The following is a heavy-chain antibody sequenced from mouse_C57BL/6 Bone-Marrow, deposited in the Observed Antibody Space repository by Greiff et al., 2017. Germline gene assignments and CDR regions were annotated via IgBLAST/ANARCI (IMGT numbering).Heavy chain of an antibody. J-gene: IGHJ2*01. CDR1: GFNIKDDY. CDR3: TIDDSNSYYLDY. CDR2: IDPENGDT. Sequence: EVQLQQSGAELVRPGASVKLSCTASGFNIKDDYMHWVKQRPEQGLEWIGWIDPENGDTEYASKFQGKATITADTSSNTTYLQLSSLTSEDTAVYYCTIDDSNSYYLDYWGQGTTLTVSS. V-gene: IGHV14-4*01. D-gene: IGHD2-5*01.